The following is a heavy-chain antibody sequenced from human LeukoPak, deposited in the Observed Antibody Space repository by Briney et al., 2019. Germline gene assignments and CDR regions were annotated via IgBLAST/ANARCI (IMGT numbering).Heavy chain of an antibody. D-gene: IGHD4-17*01. CDR3: ARNRDYGDYETAFDI. V-gene: IGHV3-66*01. CDR1: GFTVSSNY. J-gene: IGHJ3*02. Sequence: PGGSLRLSCAASGFTVSSNYMSWVRQAPGKGLEGVSVIYSGGSTYYADSVKGRFTISRDNSKNTLYLQMNSLRAEDTAVYYCARNRDYGDYETAFDIWGQGTMVTVSS. CDR2: IYSGGST.